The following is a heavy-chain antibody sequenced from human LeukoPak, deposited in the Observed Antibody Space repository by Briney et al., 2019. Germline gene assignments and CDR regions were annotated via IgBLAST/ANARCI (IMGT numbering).Heavy chain of an antibody. J-gene: IGHJ4*02. CDR1: GFTFSSYA. Sequence: PERSLRLSCAASGFTFSSYAMHWFRQAPGKGLEWVAVISYDGSNIYYADSVKGRFTISRDNSKNTLYLQMNSLRAEDTAVYYCATTAHPLSSGWYLGLFDYWGQGTLVTVSS. CDR3: ATTAHPLSSGWYLGLFDY. D-gene: IGHD6-19*01. V-gene: IGHV3-30*04. CDR2: ISYDGSNI.